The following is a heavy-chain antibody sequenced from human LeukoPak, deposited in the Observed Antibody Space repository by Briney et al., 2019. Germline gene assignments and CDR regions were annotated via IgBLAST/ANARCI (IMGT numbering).Heavy chain of an antibody. CDR2: INHSGST. D-gene: IGHD1-26*01. V-gene: IGHV4-34*01. J-gene: IGHJ4*02. Sequence: PSETLSLTCAVYGGSFSGYYWSWIRQPPGRGLEWIGEINHSGSTNYNPSLKSRVTISVDTSKNQFSLKLSSVTAADTAVYYCARNGGSYGFDYWGQGTQVTVSS. CDR1: GGSFSGYY. CDR3: ARNGGSYGFDY.